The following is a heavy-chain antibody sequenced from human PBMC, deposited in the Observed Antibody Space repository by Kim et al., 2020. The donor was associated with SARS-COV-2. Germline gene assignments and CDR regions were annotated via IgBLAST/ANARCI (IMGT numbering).Heavy chain of an antibody. CDR3: AKEWVGRVVVPAAITGDY. Sequence: GGSLRLSCAASGFTFSSYAMSWVRQAPGKGLEWVSAISGSGGSTYYADSVKGRFTISRDNSKNTLYLQMNSLRAEDTAVYYCAKEWVGRVVVPAAITGDYWGQGTLVTVSS. CDR1: GFTFSSYA. J-gene: IGHJ4*02. V-gene: IGHV3-23*01. D-gene: IGHD2-2*02. CDR2: ISGSGGST.